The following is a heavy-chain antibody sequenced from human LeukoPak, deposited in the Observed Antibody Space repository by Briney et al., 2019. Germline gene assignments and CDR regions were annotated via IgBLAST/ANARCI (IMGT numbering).Heavy chain of an antibody. CDR1: AFTFSNYW. D-gene: IGHD4-17*01. J-gene: IGHJ4*02. CDR3: ARGGPTETPADY. Sequence: GGSLRLSCAASAFTFSNYWVTWVRQAPGKGLEWVANINQDGSVRNYVDSVKGRFTISRDNTKNSVYLQMNSLRAEDTGVYYCARGGPTETPADYWGQGTLVTVSS. CDR2: INQDGSVR. V-gene: IGHV3-7*04.